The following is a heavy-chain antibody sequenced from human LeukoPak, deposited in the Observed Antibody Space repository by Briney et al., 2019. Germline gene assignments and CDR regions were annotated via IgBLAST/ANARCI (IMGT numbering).Heavy chain of an antibody. D-gene: IGHD3-9*01. CDR3: ARDLRYFDWLETYGMDV. V-gene: IGHV3-48*03. J-gene: IGHJ6*02. CDR1: GFTFSDYE. Sequence: PGGSLRLSCEASGFTFSDYEMNWVRQAPGKGLEWVSYIRSSGTTIYYADSVKGRFTISRDNARNSLYLQMNSLRAEDTAVYYCARDLRYFDWLETYGMDVWGQGTTVTVSS. CDR2: IRSSGTTI.